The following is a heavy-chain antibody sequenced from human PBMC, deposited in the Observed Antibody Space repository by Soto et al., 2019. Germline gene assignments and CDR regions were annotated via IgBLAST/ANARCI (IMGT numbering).Heavy chain of an antibody. D-gene: IGHD1-26*01. CDR3: ARGGAMGVDY. Sequence: EVQLVESGGGVVQPGGSLRLSCTASGFTFNTHWMHWVRQAPGKGLVWVSRIYFDGITTNYADSVKSRLTVSRDNDKNTVYLHVNTLMDEETAVYYCARGGAMGVDYWGQGTLVTVSS. CDR2: IYFDGITT. J-gene: IGHJ4*02. V-gene: IGHV3-74*01. CDR1: GFTFNTHW.